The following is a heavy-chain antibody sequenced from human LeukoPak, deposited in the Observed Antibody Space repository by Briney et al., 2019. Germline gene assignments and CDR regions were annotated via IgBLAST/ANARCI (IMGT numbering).Heavy chain of an antibody. D-gene: IGHD6-25*01. CDR3: ARGPPRLNWFDP. J-gene: IGHJ5*02. CDR1: GYTFTSYA. V-gene: IGHV1-3*01. CDR2: INGGNGNT. Sequence: ASVKVSCKASGYTFTSYAIHWVRQAPGQRFEWMGWINGGNGNTKYSQKLQGRVSITRDTSASTAYMELRSLRSEDTAVFYCARGPPRLNWFDPWGQGTLVTVSS.